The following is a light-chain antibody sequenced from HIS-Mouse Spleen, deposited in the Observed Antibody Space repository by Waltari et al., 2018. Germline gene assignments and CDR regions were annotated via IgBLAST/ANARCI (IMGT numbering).Light chain of an antibody. CDR1: SSDVGGYNY. CDR3: SSYAGSNNNYV. CDR2: EVS. J-gene: IGLJ1*01. Sequence: QSALTQPPSASGSPGQSVTISCTGPSSDVGGYNYVSWYQQHPGKAPKLMIYEVSKRPSGVPDRFSGSKSGNTASLTVSGLQAEDEADYYCSSYAGSNNNYVFGTGTKVTVL. V-gene: IGLV2-8*01.